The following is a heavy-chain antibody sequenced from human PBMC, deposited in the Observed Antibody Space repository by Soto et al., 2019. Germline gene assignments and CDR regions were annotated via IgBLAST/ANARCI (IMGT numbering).Heavy chain of an antibody. J-gene: IGHJ3*01. D-gene: IGHD3-16*01. Sequence: GGSLRLSCAASGFTFSSYAMSWVRQAPGKGLEWVSAISGSGGSTYYADSVKGRFTISRDNSKNTLYLQMNSPRPEDTAVYYFSKAMIGSYASDAFDVGGKGTMVTVS. V-gene: IGHV3-23*01. CDR3: SKAMIGSYASDAFDV. CDR1: GFTFSSYA. CDR2: ISGSGGST.